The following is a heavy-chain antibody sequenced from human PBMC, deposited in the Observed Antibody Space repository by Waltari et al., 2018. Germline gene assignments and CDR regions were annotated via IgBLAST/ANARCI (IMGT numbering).Heavy chain of an antibody. J-gene: IGHJ4*02. CDR3: ARELYGSYIEY. CDR1: GYSFTSYG. D-gene: IGHD3-10*01. Sequence: QVQLVQSGGEVKKPGASVKVSCKASGYSFTSYGISWVRQAPGRGLEWMGWISASNGNPNYAQRLQGRITLTSDTSTNTAYMELRSLRSDDTAVYYCARELYGSYIEYWGQGTPVTVSS. V-gene: IGHV1-18*01. CDR2: ISASNGNP.